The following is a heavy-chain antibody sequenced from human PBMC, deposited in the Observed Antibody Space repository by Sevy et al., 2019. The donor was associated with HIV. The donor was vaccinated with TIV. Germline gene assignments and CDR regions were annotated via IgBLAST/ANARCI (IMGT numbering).Heavy chain of an antibody. V-gene: IGHV3-23*01. D-gene: IGHD3-10*01. CDR2: ISGSGGST. J-gene: IGHJ4*02. Sequence: GGSLRLSCAASGFTFSSYAMSWVRQAPGKGLEWVSAISGSGGSTYYADSVKGRFTISRDNSKNTSYLQMNSLRAEDTAVYYCAKDRGSLLWAYYFDYWGQGTLVTVSS. CDR3: AKDRGSLLWAYYFDY. CDR1: GFTFSSYA.